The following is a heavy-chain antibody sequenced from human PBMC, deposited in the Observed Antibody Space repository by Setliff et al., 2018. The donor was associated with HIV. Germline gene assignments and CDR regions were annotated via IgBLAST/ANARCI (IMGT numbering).Heavy chain of an antibody. J-gene: IGHJ4*02. V-gene: IGHV1-2*02. CDR2: IYPNTGGT. D-gene: IGHD4-17*01. Sequence: ASVKVSCKASGYTFTEFYVHWVRQALGEGLEWIGWIYPNTGGTNYAQKFQGRVTMTRDTSIRTAYMELRMLTSDDTAIYYCTRSTTADWGQGTMVTVSS. CDR3: TRSTTAD. CDR1: GYTFTEFY.